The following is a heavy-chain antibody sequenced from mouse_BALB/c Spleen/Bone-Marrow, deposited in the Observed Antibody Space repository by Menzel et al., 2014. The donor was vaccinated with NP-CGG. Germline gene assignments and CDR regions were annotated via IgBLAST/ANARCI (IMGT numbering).Heavy chain of an antibody. CDR1: GYTFXDYA. Sequence: QVQLQQSGPVLVRPGVSVKISCKGSGYTFXDYAMHWVKQSHAKSLEWIGVISTYSGNTNYNQKFKGKATMTVDKPSSTAYMELARLTSEDSAIYYCASYGSSYYAMDYWGQGTSVTVSS. CDR3: ASYGSSYYAMDY. J-gene: IGHJ4*01. CDR2: ISTYSGNT. D-gene: IGHD1-1*01. V-gene: IGHV1-67*01.